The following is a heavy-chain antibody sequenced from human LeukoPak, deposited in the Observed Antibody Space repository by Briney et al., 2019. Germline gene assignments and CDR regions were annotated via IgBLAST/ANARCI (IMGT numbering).Heavy chain of an antibody. CDR1: GFTFTNYG. V-gene: IGHV3-30*02. Sequence: PGGSLKLSCVASGFTFTNYGMHWVRQTPRKGLEWVAFIRFDESYKDYADSVKGRFTISRDSSKNTLYLQMNSLRAEDTAVYYCAKEFRVVVVAATRDPFDYWGQGTLVTVSS. CDR3: AKEFRVVVVAATRDPFDY. J-gene: IGHJ4*02. D-gene: IGHD2-15*01. CDR2: IRFDESYK.